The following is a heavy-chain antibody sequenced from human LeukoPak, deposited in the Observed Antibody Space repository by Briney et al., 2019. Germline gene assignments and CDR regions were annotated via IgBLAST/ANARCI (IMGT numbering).Heavy chain of an antibody. V-gene: IGHV4-34*01. CDR3: ARNGYPRPFDY. CDR1: GGSFSGYY. CDR2: INHSGST. Sequence: SETLSLTCAVYGGSFSGYYWSWIPKPPGKGLEWIGEINHSGSTNYNPSLKSRVTISVDTSKNQFSLKLSSVTAADTAVYYCARNGYPRPFDYWGQGTLVTVSS. J-gene: IGHJ4*02. D-gene: IGHD5-24*01.